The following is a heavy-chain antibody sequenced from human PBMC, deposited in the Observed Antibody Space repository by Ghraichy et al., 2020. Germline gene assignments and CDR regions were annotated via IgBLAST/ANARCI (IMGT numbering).Heavy chain of an antibody. CDR2: IYYSGST. CDR3: ARGLPPKSKYSSSSGGVIDY. CDR1: GGSISSSSYY. V-gene: IGHV4-39*01. D-gene: IGHD6-6*01. Sequence: GSLRLSCTVSGGSISSSSYYWGWIRQPPGKGLEWIGSIYYSGSTYYNPSLKSRVTISVDTSKNQFSLKLSSVTAADTAVYYCARGLPPKSKYSSSSGGVIDYWGQGTLVTVSS. J-gene: IGHJ4*02.